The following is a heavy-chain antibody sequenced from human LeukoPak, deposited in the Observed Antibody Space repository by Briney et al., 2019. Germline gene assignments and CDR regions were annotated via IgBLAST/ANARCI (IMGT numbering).Heavy chain of an antibody. J-gene: IGHJ3*02. Sequence: ASVKVSCKASGYTFTGYYMHWVRQAPGQGLECMGWINPNSGDTNYAQKFQGKVTMTRDTSISTANMELSRLSADDTAVFYCAREGPIVGATTGAFDIWGQGTMVSVSS. D-gene: IGHD1-26*01. V-gene: IGHV1-2*02. CDR3: AREGPIVGATTGAFDI. CDR2: INPNSGDT. CDR1: GYTFTGYY.